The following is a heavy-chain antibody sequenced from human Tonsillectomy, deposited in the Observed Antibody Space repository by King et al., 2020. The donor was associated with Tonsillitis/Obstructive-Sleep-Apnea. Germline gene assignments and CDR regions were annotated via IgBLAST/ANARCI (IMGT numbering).Heavy chain of an antibody. D-gene: IGHD1-14*01. CDR2: IISSISYI. CDR3: ARSDRDAYDI. CDR1: GFTFSIYS. J-gene: IGHJ3*02. V-gene: IGHV3-21*01. Sequence: VQLVESGGGLVKPGGSLRLSCAASGFTFSIYSKNWVRQGPGKGLEWGSSIISSISYIYYADSVKGRFTISRDNAMNSLYLQMKSLRVEDTAVYYCARSDRDAYDIWGQGTMVTVSS.